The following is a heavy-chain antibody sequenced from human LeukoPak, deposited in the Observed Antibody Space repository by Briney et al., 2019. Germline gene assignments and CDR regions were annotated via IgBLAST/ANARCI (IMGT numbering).Heavy chain of an antibody. CDR2: VYTSGST. D-gene: IGHD4-11*01. V-gene: IGHV4-4*07. Sequence: SETLSLTCTVSGGSLSSYYWSWIRQPAGKGLEWIGRVYTSGSTNYNPSLKSRVTMSIDTSKNQFSLEVSSVTAADTAVFYCASTTVTTFIDVGYWGQGTLVTVST. CDR1: GGSLSSYY. J-gene: IGHJ4*02. CDR3: ASTTVTTFIDVGY.